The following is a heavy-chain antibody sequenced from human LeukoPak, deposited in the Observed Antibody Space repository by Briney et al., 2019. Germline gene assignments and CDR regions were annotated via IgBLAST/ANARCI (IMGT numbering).Heavy chain of an antibody. V-gene: IGHV3-23*01. J-gene: IGHJ6*03. D-gene: IGHD6-6*01. Sequence: PGGSLRLSCAASGLNFSSYAMSWVRQAPGKGLEWVSAISGSGGSTYYADSVKGRFTISRDNSKNTLYLQMNSLRAEDTAVYYCAKVSSRHYYYYYMDVWGKGTTVTVSS. CDR1: GLNFSSYA. CDR3: AKVSSRHYYYYYMDV. CDR2: ISGSGGST.